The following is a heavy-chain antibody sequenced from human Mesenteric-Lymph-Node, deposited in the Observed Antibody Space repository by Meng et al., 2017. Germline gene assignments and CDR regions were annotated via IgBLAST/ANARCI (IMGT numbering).Heavy chain of an antibody. Sequence: VQLQPSGPGLVKPSQTLSLPCAIPGDSVSSNSAAWNWIRQSPSRGLEWLGRTYYRSKYYNDYALSVKSRITINPDTSKNQFSLQLNSVTPEDTAIYYCARDWGDVRGGFDFWGQGTLVTVSS. D-gene: IGHD3-10*02. J-gene: IGHJ4*02. V-gene: IGHV6-1*01. CDR2: TYYRSKYYN. CDR1: GDSVSSNSAA. CDR3: ARDWGDVRGGFDF.